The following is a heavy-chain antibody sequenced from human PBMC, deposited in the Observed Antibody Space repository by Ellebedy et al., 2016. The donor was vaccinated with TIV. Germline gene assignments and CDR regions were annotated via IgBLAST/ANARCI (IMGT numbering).Heavy chain of an antibody. V-gene: IGHV1-18*04. D-gene: IGHD6-13*01. CDR1: GYTFTSYG. CDR3: ARLKGSSWYVETRGGYYFDY. J-gene: IGHJ4*02. CDR2: NSAYNGNT. Sequence: AASVKVSCKASGYTFTSYGISWVRQAPGQGLEWLGWNSAYNGNTNYAQKLQCRVTMTTDTSTRTAYMELRSLRSDDTAVYYCARLKGSSWYVETRGGYYFDYWGQGTLVTGSS.